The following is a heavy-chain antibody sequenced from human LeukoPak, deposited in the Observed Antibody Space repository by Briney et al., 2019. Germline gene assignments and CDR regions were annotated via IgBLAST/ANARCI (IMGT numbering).Heavy chain of an antibody. CDR3: AKARYGDYVHSAFDI. J-gene: IGHJ3*02. D-gene: IGHD4-17*01. CDR1: GFTFDDYA. Sequence: GGSLRLSCAASGFTFDDYAMHWVRQAPGKGLEWVSGISWNSGSIGYADSVKGRFTISRDNAKNSLYLQMNSLRAEDTALYYCAKARYGDYVHSAFDIWGQGTMVTVSS. V-gene: IGHV3-9*01. CDR2: ISWNSGSI.